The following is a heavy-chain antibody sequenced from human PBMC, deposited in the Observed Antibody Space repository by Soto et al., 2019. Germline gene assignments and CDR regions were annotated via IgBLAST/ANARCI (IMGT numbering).Heavy chain of an antibody. Sequence: SETLSLTCTVSGGSISSGDYCWSWIRQPPGKGLEWIGYIYYSGSTYYNPSLKSRITILVDTSKNQFSLKLSSVTAADTDVYYCARGVRGYTAYLTYWGQGTLVTVSS. D-gene: IGHD5-12*01. V-gene: IGHV4-30-4*01. J-gene: IGHJ4*02. CDR1: GGSISSGDYC. CDR3: ARGVRGYTAYLTY. CDR2: IYYSGST.